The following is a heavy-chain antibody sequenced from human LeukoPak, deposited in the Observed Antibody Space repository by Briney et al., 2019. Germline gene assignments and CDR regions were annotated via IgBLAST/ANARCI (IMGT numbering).Heavy chain of an antibody. D-gene: IGHD6-19*01. CDR1: GGSISSHY. Sequence: SETLSLTCSVSGGSISSHYWSWIRQPPGKGLEWIGHIYYSGSTNYNPSLKSRVTISIDTSKNQFSLELSSVTAADTAVYYCARGVRGWSSDYWGQGTLVTVSS. J-gene: IGHJ4*02. V-gene: IGHV4-59*11. CDR2: IYYSGST. CDR3: ARGVRGWSSDY.